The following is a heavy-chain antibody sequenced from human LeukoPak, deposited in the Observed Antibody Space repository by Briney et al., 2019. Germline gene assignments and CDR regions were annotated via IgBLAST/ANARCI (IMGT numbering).Heavy chain of an antibody. J-gene: IGHJ4*02. CDR1: GFTFSNFA. V-gene: IGHV3-30*02. CDR2: ISYDGSRK. Sequence: PGGSLRLSCAKSGFTFSNFAMHWARLAPGKGLHWVSFISYDGSRKYYADSVKGRFTISRDSSNSTVYLDMNSLGPEDTAVYFCARDLSYGYAYSFDFWGRGNLVTVSS. CDR3: ARDLSYGYAYSFDF. D-gene: IGHD5-18*01.